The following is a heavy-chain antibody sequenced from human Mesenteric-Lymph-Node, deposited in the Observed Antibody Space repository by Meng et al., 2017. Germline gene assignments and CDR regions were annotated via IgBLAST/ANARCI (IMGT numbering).Heavy chain of an antibody. CDR2: INHSGST. V-gene: IGHV4-34*10. J-gene: IGHJ4*02. CDR3: ARDRTTGRYFDY. CDR1: GGSFSGYY. D-gene: IGHD4-11*01. Sequence: VQVPGSGPALVKPSETLSLTCAVYGGSFSGYYWSWIRQPPGKGLEWIGEINHSGSTNYNPSLKSRVTISVDTSKNQFSLKLSSVTAADTAVYYCARDRTTGRYFDYWGQGTLVTVSS.